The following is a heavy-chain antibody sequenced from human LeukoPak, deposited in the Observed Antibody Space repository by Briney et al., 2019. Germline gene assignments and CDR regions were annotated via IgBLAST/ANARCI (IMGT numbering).Heavy chain of an antibody. CDR3: AKDPYDILTGPDY. V-gene: IGHV3-23*01. J-gene: IGHJ4*02. CDR1: GFTFSSYA. CDR2: ISGSGGST. Sequence: GGSLRLSCAASGFTFSSYAMSWVRQAPGKGLEWVSAISGSGGSTYYADSVKGRFTISRDNSKNTLHLQMNSLRAEDTAVYYCAKDPYDILTGPDYWGQGTLVTVSS. D-gene: IGHD3-9*01.